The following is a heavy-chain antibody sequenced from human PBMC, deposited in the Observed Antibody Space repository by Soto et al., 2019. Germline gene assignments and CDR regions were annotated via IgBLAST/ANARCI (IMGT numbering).Heavy chain of an antibody. Sequence: GGSLRLSCAASGFTFSNYAMSWVRQAPGKGLEWVSAISGSGGSTYYADSVKGRFTISRDNSKNTLYLQMNSLRAEDTAVYYCAKNTDLLLSYYFDYWGQGTLVTVSS. D-gene: IGHD3-22*01. CDR3: AKNTDLLLSYYFDY. J-gene: IGHJ4*02. V-gene: IGHV3-23*01. CDR2: ISGSGGST. CDR1: GFTFSNYA.